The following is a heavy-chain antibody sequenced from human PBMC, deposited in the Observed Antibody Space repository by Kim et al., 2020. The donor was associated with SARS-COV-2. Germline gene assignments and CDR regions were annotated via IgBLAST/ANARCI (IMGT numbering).Heavy chain of an antibody. J-gene: IGHJ5*02. CDR3: ARHKSLTGTTRWFDP. Sequence: GESLKISCKGSGYSFTSYWIGWVRQMPGKGLEWMGIIYPGDSDTRYSPSFQGQVTISADKSISTAYLQWSSLKASDTAMYYCARHKSLTGTTRWFDPWGQGTLVTVSS. D-gene: IGHD1-7*01. V-gene: IGHV5-51*01. CDR2: IYPGDSDT. CDR1: GYSFTSYW.